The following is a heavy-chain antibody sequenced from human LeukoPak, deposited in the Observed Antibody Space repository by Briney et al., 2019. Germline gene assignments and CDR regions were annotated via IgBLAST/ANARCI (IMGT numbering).Heavy chain of an antibody. Sequence: GGSLRLSCAASGFTFSSYEMNWVRQAPGKGLEWVSYISSSGSTIYYADSVKGRFTISRDSAKNSLYLQMDSLRAEDTAVYYCAREGAAGTPMDVWGQGTTVTVSS. V-gene: IGHV3-48*03. CDR1: GFTFSSYE. CDR2: ISSSGSTI. D-gene: IGHD6-13*01. J-gene: IGHJ6*02. CDR3: AREGAAGTPMDV.